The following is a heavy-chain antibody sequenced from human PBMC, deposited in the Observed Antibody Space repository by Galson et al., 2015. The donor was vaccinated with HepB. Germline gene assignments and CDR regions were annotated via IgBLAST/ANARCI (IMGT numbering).Heavy chain of an antibody. J-gene: IGHJ5*02. CDR2: IDTNTGNP. D-gene: IGHD6-6*01. CDR1: GYIFNDYA. CDR3: ASPSRSSGSDR. V-gene: IGHV7-4-1*02. Sequence: SVKVSCKGSGYIFNDYAINWVRLAPGQGLEWMGWIDTNTGNPTYAQGFTGRYVLSLDTSVSTAYLQISNLRSDDTAVYYCASPSRSSGSDRWGQGTLVTVSS.